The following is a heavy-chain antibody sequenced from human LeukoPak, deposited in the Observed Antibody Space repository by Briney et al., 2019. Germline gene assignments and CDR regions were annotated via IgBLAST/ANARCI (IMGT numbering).Heavy chain of an antibody. CDR3: AKDGPGYSGYVTSSFDY. CDR1: GFTFSSYA. Sequence: GGALRLSCAASGFTFSSYAMSWVRQAPGKGLEWVSAISASGGSTYYADSVKGRFTISRDNSKNTLYLQMNSLRAEDTAVYYCAKDGPGYSGYVTSSFDYWGQGTLVTVSS. V-gene: IGHV3-23*01. D-gene: IGHD5-12*01. CDR2: ISASGGST. J-gene: IGHJ4*02.